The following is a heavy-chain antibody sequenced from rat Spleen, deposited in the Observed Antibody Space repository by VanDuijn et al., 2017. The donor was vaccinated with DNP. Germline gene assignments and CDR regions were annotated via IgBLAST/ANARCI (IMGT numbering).Heavy chain of an antibody. Sequence: EVQLVESGGGLVQPGRSLKLSCAASGFTFSDYYMAWVRQAPTKGLEWVAIIIYDGSRTYYRNSVKGRFTISRDNAKSTLYLQMDSLRSEDTATYYCTTAGNFEYWGQGVMVTVSS. D-gene: IGHD5-1*01. CDR2: IIYDGSRT. J-gene: IGHJ2*01. CDR3: TTAGNFEY. CDR1: GFTFSDYY. V-gene: IGHV5S10*01.